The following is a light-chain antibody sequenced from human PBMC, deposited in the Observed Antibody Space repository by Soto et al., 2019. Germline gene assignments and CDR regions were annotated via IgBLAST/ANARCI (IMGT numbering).Light chain of an antibody. CDR2: QAS. V-gene: IGKV1-5*03. J-gene: IGKJ3*01. CDR1: QSISSW. Sequence: DIQMTQSPSTLSASVGDRVTITCRASQSISSWLAWYQQKPGQAPKLLIYQASSLESGVPSRFSGSGSGTEFTLTISSLQPDDFATYYCQQYNSYSITFGPGTKVDIK. CDR3: QQYNSYSIT.